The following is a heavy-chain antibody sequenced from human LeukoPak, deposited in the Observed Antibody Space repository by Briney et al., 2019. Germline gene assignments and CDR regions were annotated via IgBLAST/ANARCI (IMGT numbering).Heavy chain of an antibody. V-gene: IGHV4-59*01. CDR2: IYYSGST. CDR3: ARTDLRFLEWWFDY. CDR1: GGSISSYY. D-gene: IGHD3-3*01. J-gene: IGHJ4*02. Sequence: SETLSLTCTVSGGSISSYYWSWIRQPPGKGLEWIGYIYYSGSTNYNPSLKSRVTISVDTSKNQFSLKLSSVTAADTAVYYCARTDLRFLEWWFDYWGQGTLVTVSS.